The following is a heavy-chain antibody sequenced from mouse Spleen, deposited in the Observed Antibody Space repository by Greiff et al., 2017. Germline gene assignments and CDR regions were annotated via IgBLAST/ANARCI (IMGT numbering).Heavy chain of an antibody. D-gene: IGHD2-3*01. CDR2: IWSGGST. V-gene: IGHV2-2*01. J-gene: IGHJ1*01. CDR3: APAYDGYYVGYFDV. Sequence: VKLMESGPGLVQPSQSLSITCTVSGFSLTSYGVHWVRQSPGKGLEWLGVIWSGGSTDYNAAFISRLSISKDNSKSQVFFKMNSLQADDTAIYYCAPAYDGYYVGYFDVWGAGTTVTVSS. CDR1: GFSLTSYG.